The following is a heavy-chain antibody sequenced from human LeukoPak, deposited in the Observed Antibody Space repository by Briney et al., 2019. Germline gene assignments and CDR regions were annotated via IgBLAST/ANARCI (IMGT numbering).Heavy chain of an antibody. CDR2: ISHDGSNK. J-gene: IGHJ4*02. CDR3: AKEIYYGSGSYPDY. D-gene: IGHD3-10*01. Sequence: GGSQRLSCAASGFTFSSYGMHWVRQVPGKGLEWVAVISHDGSNKYYVDSVKGRFTISRDNSKNTVYLQMNSLRPEDTAVYYCAKEIYYGSGSYPDYWGQGTLVTVSS. CDR1: GFTFSSYG. V-gene: IGHV3-30*18.